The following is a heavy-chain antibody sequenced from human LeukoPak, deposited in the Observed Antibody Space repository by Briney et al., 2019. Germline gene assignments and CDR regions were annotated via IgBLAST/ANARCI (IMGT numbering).Heavy chain of an antibody. CDR3: ARDNGSGIYYYGMDV. CDR2: INHSGST. D-gene: IGHD3-10*01. J-gene: IGHJ6*02. CDR1: GGSFSGYY. V-gene: IGHV4-34*01. Sequence: SSETLSLTCAVYGGSFSGYYWSWIRQPPGKGLEWIGEINHSGSTNYNPSLKSRVTISVDTSKNQFSLKLSSVTAADTAVYYCARDNGSGIYYYGMDVRGQGTTVTVSS.